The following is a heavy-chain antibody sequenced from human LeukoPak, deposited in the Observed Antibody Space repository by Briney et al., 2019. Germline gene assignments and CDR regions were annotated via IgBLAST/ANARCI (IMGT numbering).Heavy chain of an antibody. CDR1: GYTFTGYY. CDR2: INPNSGGT. D-gene: IGHD1-1*01. J-gene: IGHJ4*02. V-gene: IGHV1-2*02. CDR3: ARSRASVGTSTYSDY. Sequence: ASVKVSCKASGYTFTGYYMHWVRQAPGQGLEWMGWINPNSGGTNYARKFQGRVTMTRDTSISTAYMELSRLTSDDTAVYYCARSRASVGTSTYSDYWGQGTLVTVSS.